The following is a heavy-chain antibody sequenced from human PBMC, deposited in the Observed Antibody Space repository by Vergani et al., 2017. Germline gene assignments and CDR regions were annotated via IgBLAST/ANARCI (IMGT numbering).Heavy chain of an antibody. CDR2: IKSTFDRGTT. D-gene: IGHD2-21*01. J-gene: IGHJ6*02. V-gene: IGHV3-15*07. CDR1: GFTFSTYA. Sequence: EVQLLESGGSLKQPGGSVRLSCAASGFTFSTYAMHWVRQAPGKGLEWVGRIKSTFDRGTTDYAAAVKGRFTISRDDSKNTLFLQMNGLKTEDIGVYYCTTDPRYSGDGSCYWLRDHHYYGMDVWGQGTTVTVSS. CDR3: TTDPRYSGDGSCYWLRDHHYYGMDV.